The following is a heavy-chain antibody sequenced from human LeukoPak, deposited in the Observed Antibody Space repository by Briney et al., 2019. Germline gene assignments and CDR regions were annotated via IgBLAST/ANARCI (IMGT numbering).Heavy chain of an antibody. V-gene: IGHV3-30*18. CDR1: GFTLSSYG. CDR2: ISYDGSNK. Sequence: GRSLRLSCAASGFTLSSYGMHWVRQAPGKGLEWVAVISYDGSNKYYADSVKGRFTISRDNSKNTLYLQMNSLRAEDTAVYYCAKDIRYCSSTSCYPIYYYYYGMDVWGQGTTVTVSS. J-gene: IGHJ6*02. CDR3: AKDIRYCSSTSCYPIYYYYYGMDV. D-gene: IGHD2-2*01.